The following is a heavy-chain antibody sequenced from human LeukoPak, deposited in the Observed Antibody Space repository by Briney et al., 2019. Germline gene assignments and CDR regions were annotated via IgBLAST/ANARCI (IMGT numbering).Heavy chain of an antibody. CDR3: AMSPLYSKKSHYFDY. V-gene: IGHV1-18*01. J-gene: IGHJ4*02. D-gene: IGHD6-13*01. CDR1: GYTFTSYG. Sequence: ASVKVSCKASGYTFTSYGISWVRQAPGQGLEWMGWISAYNGNTNYAQKLQGRVTMTTDTSTSTAYMELRSLRSDDTAVYYRAMSPLYSKKSHYFDYWGQGTLVTVSS. CDR2: ISAYNGNT.